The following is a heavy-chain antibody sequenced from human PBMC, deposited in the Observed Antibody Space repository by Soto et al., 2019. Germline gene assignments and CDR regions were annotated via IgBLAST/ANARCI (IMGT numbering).Heavy chain of an antibody. CDR3: ALRSMAVVPEY. CDR2: LYYARSS. J-gene: IGHJ4*02. V-gene: IGHV4-59*01. D-gene: IGHD3-22*01. CDR1: GDSISSYY. Sequence: QVQLQESGPGLVKPSETLSLTCAVSGDSISSYYCMWIRQPPGKGLESIGYLYYARSSNYNPSLKSRVTLSVDTSTNQCSLTLSSMTAADTAVYYCALRSMAVVPEYWGQGTLVTVSS.